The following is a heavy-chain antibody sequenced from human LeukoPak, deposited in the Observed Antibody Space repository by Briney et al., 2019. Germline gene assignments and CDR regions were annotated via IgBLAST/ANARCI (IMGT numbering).Heavy chain of an antibody. CDR1: GGSISSGSYY. CDR3: ARDSSSGYSLNWFDP. Sequence: SETLSLTRTVSGGSISSGSYYWSWIRQPAGKGLEWIGRIYTSGSTNYNPSLKSRVTISVDTSKNQFSLKLSSVTAADTAVYYCARDSSSGYSLNWFDPWGQGTLVTVSS. V-gene: IGHV4-61*02. D-gene: IGHD3-22*01. CDR2: IYTSGST. J-gene: IGHJ5*02.